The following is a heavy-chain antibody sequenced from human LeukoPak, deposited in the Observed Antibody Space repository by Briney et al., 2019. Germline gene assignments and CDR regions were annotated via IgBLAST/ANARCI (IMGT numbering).Heavy chain of an antibody. CDR3: AREGSWYSSSPNGRAFDP. J-gene: IGHJ5*02. CDR1: GGSFSGYY. V-gene: IGHV4-34*01. D-gene: IGHD6-13*01. Sequence: PSETLSLTCAVYGGSFSGYYWSWIRQPPGKGLEWIGEINHSGSTNYNPSLKSRVTISVDTSKNQFSLKLSSVTAADTAVYYCAREGSWYSSSPNGRAFDPWGQGTLVTVSS. CDR2: INHSGST.